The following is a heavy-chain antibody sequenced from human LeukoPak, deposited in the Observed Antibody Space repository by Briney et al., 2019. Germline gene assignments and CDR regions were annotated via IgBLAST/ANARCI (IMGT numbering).Heavy chain of an antibody. D-gene: IGHD3-16*01. Sequence: GGSLRLSCAASRFTFSNFGMSWVRQAPGKGLEWVSTISGSGDTTYYAESVKGRFTISRDNSKNTLYLQMNSLRAEDTAVYYCAFKLTFGGVIADSWGQGTLVTVSS. CDR3: AFKLTFGGVIADS. CDR2: ISGSGDTT. J-gene: IGHJ4*02. CDR1: RFTFSNFG. V-gene: IGHV3-23*01.